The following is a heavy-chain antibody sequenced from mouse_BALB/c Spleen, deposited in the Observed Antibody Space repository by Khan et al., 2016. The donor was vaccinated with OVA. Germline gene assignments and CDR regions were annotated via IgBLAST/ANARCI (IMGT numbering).Heavy chain of an antibody. D-gene: IGHD1-1*01. CDR2: INPHIGET. J-gene: IGHJ2*01. CDR1: GYSFTGYF. CDR3: ARIYGSDFDY. V-gene: IGHV1-20*02. Sequence: VQLQQSGPELVKPGASVKISCKASGYSFTGYFMNCVIQSHGKSLEWIGRINPHIGETFYNQKFKGKATLTVDESSSTAHMELRSLASEDSAVYYCARIYGSDFDYWGQGTTLTVSS.